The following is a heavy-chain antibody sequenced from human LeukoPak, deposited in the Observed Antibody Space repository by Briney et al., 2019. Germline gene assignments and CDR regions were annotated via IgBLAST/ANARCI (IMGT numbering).Heavy chain of an antibody. V-gene: IGHV1-24*01. CDR1: GYTLTELS. Sequence: ASVKVSCKVSGYTLTELSMHWVREAPGKGLEWMGGFDPEDGETIYAQKFQGRVTMTEDTSTDTAYMELSSLRSEDTAVYYCATKGYCSSTSCYAAAFDIWGQGTMVTVSS. CDR3: ATKGYCSSTSCYAAAFDI. CDR2: FDPEDGET. J-gene: IGHJ3*02. D-gene: IGHD2-2*01.